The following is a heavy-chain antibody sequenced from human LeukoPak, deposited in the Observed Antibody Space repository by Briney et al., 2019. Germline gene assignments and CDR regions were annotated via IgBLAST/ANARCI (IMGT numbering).Heavy chain of an antibody. J-gene: IGHJ4*02. CDR2: ISHDGTTK. CDR3: AREIFLGVTPLDY. V-gene: IGHV3-30*04. D-gene: IGHD2-21*02. CDR1: GFTFSNYA. Sequence: PGGSLRLSCAASGFTFSNYAMHWVRQAPGKGLEWVAVISHDGTTKYYADSVKGRFTISRDNSKNTLYLQLNSLRAEDTAVYYCAREIFLGVTPLDYWGQGTLVTVSS.